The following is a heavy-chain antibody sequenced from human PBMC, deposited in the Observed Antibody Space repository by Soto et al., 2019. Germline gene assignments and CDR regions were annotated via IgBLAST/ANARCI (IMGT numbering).Heavy chain of an antibody. J-gene: IGHJ4*02. D-gene: IGHD3-10*01. Sequence: SVKVSCKASGGTFSSYTISWVRQAPGQGLEWMGRIIPILGIANYAQKFQGRVTITADKSTSTAYMELSSLRSDDTAVYYCARVGSGSYYKGSDYWGQGTLVTVSS. CDR2: IIPILGIA. CDR3: ARVGSGSYYKGSDY. V-gene: IGHV1-69*02. CDR1: GGTFSSYT.